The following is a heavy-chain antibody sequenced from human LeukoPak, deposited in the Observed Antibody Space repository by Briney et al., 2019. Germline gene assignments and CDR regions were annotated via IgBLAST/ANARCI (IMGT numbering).Heavy chain of an antibody. Sequence: ASVKVSCKASGYTFTSYDINWVRQATGQGLEWMGWMNPNSGNTGYAQKFQGRVTMTRNTSISTAYMELSSLRSEDTAVYYCATKPLDILTGQFDYWGQGTLVTVSS. CDR1: GYTFTSYD. CDR3: ATKPLDILTGQFDY. D-gene: IGHD3-9*01. V-gene: IGHV1-8*01. CDR2: MNPNSGNT. J-gene: IGHJ4*02.